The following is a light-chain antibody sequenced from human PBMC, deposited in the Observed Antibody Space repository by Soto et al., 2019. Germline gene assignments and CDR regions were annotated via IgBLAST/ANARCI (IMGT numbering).Light chain of an antibody. V-gene: IGKV1-39*01. CDR1: QSISNF. CDR2: AAS. CDR3: QQSYNTPRT. J-gene: IGKJ1*01. Sequence: DIQMTQSPSSLSASVGDRVTITCRASQSISNFLHLYQQKPGKAPKLLIYAASSLQSGVPSRFSGSGSGTDFTLTISSLQPEDFATYYCQQSYNTPRTFGQGTKVEIK.